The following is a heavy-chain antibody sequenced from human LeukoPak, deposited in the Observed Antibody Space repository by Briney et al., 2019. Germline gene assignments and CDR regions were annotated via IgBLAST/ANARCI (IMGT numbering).Heavy chain of an antibody. Sequence: PSETLSLTCAVSGVSIISDDWWDWVRQSPGKGLEWIGEISHSGNTLYNPSLKGRATLSIDKSRNEVSLKLNSVTAADTAVYYCARDTSSESGSQKSWFFDLWGRGTLVTVSS. J-gene: IGHJ2*01. CDR2: ISHSGNT. D-gene: IGHD3-10*01. CDR3: ARDTSSESGSQKSWFFDL. CDR1: GVSIISDDW. V-gene: IGHV4/OR15-8*02.